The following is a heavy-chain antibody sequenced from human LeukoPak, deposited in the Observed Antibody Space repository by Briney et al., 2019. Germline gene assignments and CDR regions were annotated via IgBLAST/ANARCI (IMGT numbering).Heavy chain of an antibody. CDR2: INAGNGNT. CDR3: VRSLSGSYGLFDY. Sequence: ASVKVSCKASGYTFSSYAMHWVRQAPGQRLEWMGWINAGNGNTKYSQEFQGRVTITRDTSASTAYMELSSLRAEDTAVYYCVRSLSGSYGLFDYWGQGTLVTVSS. V-gene: IGHV1-3*03. CDR1: GYTFSSYA. J-gene: IGHJ4*02. D-gene: IGHD1-26*01.